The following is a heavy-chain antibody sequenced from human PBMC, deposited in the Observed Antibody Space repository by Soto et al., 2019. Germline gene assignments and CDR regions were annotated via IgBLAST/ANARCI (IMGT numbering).Heavy chain of an antibody. CDR3: VKGRGSYFVYFGLDV. CDR1: GFTFEDYA. Sequence: EVQLVESGGGLVQPGRSLRLSCVASGFTFEDYAMHWVRQTPGKGLEWVSSIDWNGGSTAYADSVKGRFTISRDNARNSLYLQMNSLRPEDTALYYCVKGRGSYFVYFGLDVWGQGTTVTVSS. V-gene: IGHV3-9*01. D-gene: IGHD1-26*01. CDR2: IDWNGGST. J-gene: IGHJ6*02.